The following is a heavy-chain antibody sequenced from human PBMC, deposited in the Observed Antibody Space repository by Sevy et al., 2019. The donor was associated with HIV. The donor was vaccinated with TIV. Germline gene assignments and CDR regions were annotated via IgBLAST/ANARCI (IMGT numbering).Heavy chain of an antibody. CDR3: ARDRRGNLITIFGVVTHSHPDY. Sequence: GGSLRLSCAASGFTFSSYAMHWVRQAPGKGLEWVAVISYDGSNKYYADSVKGRFTISRDNSKNTLYLQMNGLRAEDTAVYYCARDRRGNLITIFGVVTHSHPDYWGQGTLVTVSS. V-gene: IGHV3-30-3*01. CDR2: ISYDGSNK. D-gene: IGHD3-3*01. CDR1: GFTFSSYA. J-gene: IGHJ4*02.